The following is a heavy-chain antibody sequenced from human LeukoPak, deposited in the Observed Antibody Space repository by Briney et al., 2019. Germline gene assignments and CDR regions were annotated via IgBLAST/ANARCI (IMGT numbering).Heavy chain of an antibody. CDR1: GFTFSSYS. CDR3: ARDYEFSGTTTLSWFDP. D-gene: IGHD1-1*01. J-gene: IGHJ5*02. V-gene: IGHV3-48*01. Sequence: GGSLRLSCAASGFTFSSYSMNWVRQAPGKGLEWVSYISSSSSTIYYADSVKGRFTISRDNAKNSLYLQMNSLRAEDTAVYYCARDYEFSGTTTLSWFDPWGQGTLVTVSS. CDR2: ISSSSSTI.